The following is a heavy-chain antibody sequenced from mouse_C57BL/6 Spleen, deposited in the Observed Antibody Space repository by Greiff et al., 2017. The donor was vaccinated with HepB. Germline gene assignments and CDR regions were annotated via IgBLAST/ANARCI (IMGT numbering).Heavy chain of an antibody. CDR2: IHPNSGST. CDR3: AREGSGTRDYLDD. CDR1: GYTFTSYW. Sequence: QVQLQQPGAELVKPGASVKLSCKASGYTFTSYWMHWVKQRPGQGLEWIGMIHPNSGSTNYNEKFKSKATLTVDKSSSTAYMQLSSLTSEDSAVYYGAREGSGTRDYLDDWGQGTTLTVSS. D-gene: IGHD4-1*01. V-gene: IGHV1-64*01. J-gene: IGHJ2*01.